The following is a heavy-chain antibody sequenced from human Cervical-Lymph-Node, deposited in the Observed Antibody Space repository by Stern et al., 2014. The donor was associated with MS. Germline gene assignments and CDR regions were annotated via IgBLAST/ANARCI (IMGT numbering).Heavy chain of an antibody. J-gene: IGHJ6*02. CDR3: ASQSPIAVADYYGMDV. Sequence: VQLVESGAEVKKPGASVKVSCKASGYTFTSYYMHWVRQAPGQGLEWLGIINPSGGNTSYAQKSQRRVTTTTDTTPSTAYLELSSLRSEDTAVYYCASQSPIAVADYYGMDVWGQGTTVTVSS. V-gene: IGHV1-46*01. CDR2: INPSGGNT. D-gene: IGHD6-19*01. CDR1: GYTFTSYY.